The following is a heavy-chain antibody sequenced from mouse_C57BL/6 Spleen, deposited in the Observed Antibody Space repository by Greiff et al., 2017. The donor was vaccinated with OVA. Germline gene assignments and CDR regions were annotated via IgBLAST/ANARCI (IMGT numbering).Heavy chain of an antibody. CDR2: IDPETGGT. Sequence: QVQLQQSGAELVRPGASVTLSCKASGYTFTDYEMHWVKQTPVHGLEWIGAIDPETGGTAYNQKFKGKAILTADKSSSTAYMELRSLTSEDSAVYYCTMRGFITTDFDYWGQGTTLTVSS. V-gene: IGHV1-15*01. D-gene: IGHD1-1*01. CDR3: TMRGFITTDFDY. J-gene: IGHJ2*01. CDR1: GYTFTDYE.